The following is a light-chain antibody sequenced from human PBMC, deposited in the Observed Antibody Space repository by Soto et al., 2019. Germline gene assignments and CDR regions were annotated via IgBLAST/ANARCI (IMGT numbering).Light chain of an antibody. J-gene: IGLJ7*01. V-gene: IGLV1-44*01. Sequence: QSVLTQPPSASGTPGQRVTIYCSGSGSSIGTNTVNWYRQLPGTAPKLLIYGNNQRPSGVPDRFSGSKSGTSASLGISGLQSEDEADYYCAAWDGSLNNVLFGGGTQLTVL. CDR2: GNN. CDR1: GSSIGTNT. CDR3: AAWDGSLNNVL.